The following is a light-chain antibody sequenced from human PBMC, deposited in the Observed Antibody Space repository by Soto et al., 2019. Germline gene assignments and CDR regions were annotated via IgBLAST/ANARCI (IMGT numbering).Light chain of an antibody. J-gene: IGKJ1*01. CDR3: LQYNNWWT. Sequence: EIVLTQSPRTLSLSPGARATLSCRASQSVNSNFLAWYQQRPGQAPRLLIYDASTRATGIPPRFSGGGSGTEFTLTISSLQSEDFAVYYCLQYNNWWTFGQGTKVDIK. V-gene: IGKV3-15*01. CDR1: QSVNSN. CDR2: DAS.